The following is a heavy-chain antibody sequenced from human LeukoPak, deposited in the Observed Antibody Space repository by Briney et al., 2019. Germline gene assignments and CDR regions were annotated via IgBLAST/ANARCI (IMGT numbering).Heavy chain of an antibody. J-gene: IGHJ5*02. CDR3: ARELHRYYDFWSGYRNWFDP. CDR1: GGSFSGYY. Sequence: SETLSLTCAAYGGSFSGYYWSWIRQPPGKGLEWIGEINHSGSTNYNPSLKSRVTISVDTSKNQFSLKLSSVTAADTAVYYCARELHRYYDFWSGYRNWFDPWGQGTLVTVSS. D-gene: IGHD3-3*01. CDR2: INHSGST. V-gene: IGHV4-34*01.